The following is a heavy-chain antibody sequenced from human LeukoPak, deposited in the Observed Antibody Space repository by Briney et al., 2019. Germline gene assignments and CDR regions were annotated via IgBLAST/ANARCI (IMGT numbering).Heavy chain of an antibody. J-gene: IGHJ6*02. Sequence: SVRVSSTASGGTFTTYGISWVRQAPGQGLECVGRMIPALGVAKYEQRFQGRVTITADKSTGTAYMELSSLTSEDTAVYYCARVADHYFYGLDVWGQGTAVIVSS. V-gene: IGHV1-69*04. CDR2: MIPALGVA. CDR3: ARVADHYFYGLDV. CDR1: GGTFTTYG.